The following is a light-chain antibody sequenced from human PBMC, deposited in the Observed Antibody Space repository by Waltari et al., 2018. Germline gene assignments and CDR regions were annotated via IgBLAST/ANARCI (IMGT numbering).Light chain of an antibody. V-gene: IGKV3-11*01. Sequence: EVVLTQSPATLSLSPGERATLSCRASQSVSDYIVWYQQKPGQAPRLLIYDASKRATGIPPRFSGSGSGTDFTLTISSLEPEDIAVYYCQHRSTWRHTFGGGTKVEIK. CDR3: QHRSTWRHT. J-gene: IGKJ4*01. CDR1: QSVSDY. CDR2: DAS.